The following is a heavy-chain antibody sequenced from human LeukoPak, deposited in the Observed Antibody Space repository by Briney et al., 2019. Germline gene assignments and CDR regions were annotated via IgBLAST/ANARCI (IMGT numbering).Heavy chain of an antibody. V-gene: IGHV3-30-3*01. CDR2: ISYDGSNK. D-gene: IGHD2-8*01. Sequence: PGGSLRLSCAASGFTFSSYTMHWVRQAPGKGLEWVAVISYDGSNKYYADSVKGRFTISRDNSKNSLYLQMNSLRAEDTAVYYCARDRFQGYCTNGVCYSFKYVDYWGQGTLVTVSS. CDR1: GFTFSSYT. J-gene: IGHJ4*02. CDR3: ARDRFQGYCTNGVCYSFKYVDY.